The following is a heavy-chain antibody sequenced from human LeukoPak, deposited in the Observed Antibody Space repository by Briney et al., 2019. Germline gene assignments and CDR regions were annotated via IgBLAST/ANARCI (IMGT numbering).Heavy chain of an antibody. Sequence: SVKDSCTASGGTFSSYAISWVRQAPGQGLEWMGGIIPIFGTANYAQKFQGRVTITADESTSTAYMELSSLRSEDTAAYYCAQQLVPNYYYYGMDVWGQGTTVTVSS. CDR1: GGTFSSYA. V-gene: IGHV1-69*13. D-gene: IGHD6-13*01. CDR3: AQQLVPNYYYYGMDV. J-gene: IGHJ6*02. CDR2: IIPIFGTA.